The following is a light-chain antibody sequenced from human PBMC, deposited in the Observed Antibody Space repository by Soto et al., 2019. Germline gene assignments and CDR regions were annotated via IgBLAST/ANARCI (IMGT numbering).Light chain of an antibody. J-gene: IGKJ1*01. CDR1: QSISTW. V-gene: IGKV1-5*03. CDR2: KAS. Sequence: DIQMTQSPSTLSASVGDRVTITCRASQSISTWLAWYQQKPGKAPKRLSYKASSLQSGVPSRFSGSASGTEFTLTISSLQPDDFATYYCQQYNTYWTCGQGTKVELK. CDR3: QQYNTYWT.